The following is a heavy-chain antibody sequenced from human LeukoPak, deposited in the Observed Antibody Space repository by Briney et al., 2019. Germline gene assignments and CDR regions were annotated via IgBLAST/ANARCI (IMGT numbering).Heavy chain of an antibody. Sequence: PGGSLRLSCAASGFTFSSYAMSWVRQAPGKGLEWVSAISGSGGSTYYADSVKGRFTISRDNSKNTLYLQMNSLRAEDTALYYCAKDKAAETHYYFDCWGQGTLVTVSP. V-gene: IGHV3-23*01. D-gene: IGHD6-13*01. J-gene: IGHJ4*02. CDR1: GFTFSSYA. CDR2: ISGSGGST. CDR3: AKDKAAETHYYFDC.